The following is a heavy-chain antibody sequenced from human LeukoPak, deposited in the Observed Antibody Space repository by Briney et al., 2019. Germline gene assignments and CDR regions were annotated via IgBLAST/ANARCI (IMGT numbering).Heavy chain of an antibody. CDR2: IYFTGST. V-gene: IGHV4-59*01. CDR3: ARQELAVTFAFDI. Sequence: KTSETLSLTCTVSGGSISSDYWSWIRQPPGKGLEWIGYIYFTGSTDYNPSFKSRVTMSVDTSENQFSLKLNSVTAADTAVYYCARQELAVTFAFDIWGQRTVVTVSS. D-gene: IGHD2/OR15-2a*01. J-gene: IGHJ3*02. CDR1: GGSISSDY.